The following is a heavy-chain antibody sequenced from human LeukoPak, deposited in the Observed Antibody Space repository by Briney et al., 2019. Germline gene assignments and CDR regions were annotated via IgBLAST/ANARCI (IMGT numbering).Heavy chain of an antibody. V-gene: IGHV5-51*01. CDR1: GYSFTSYW. CDR3: ARHVGVGLYYGSGSYYYYMDV. CDR2: IYPGDSDT. Sequence: GESLKISCKGSGYSFTSYWIGWVRQMPGKGLEWMGIIYPGDSDTRYSPSFQGQVTISADKSISTAYLQWSSLKASDTTMYYCARHVGVGLYYGSGSYYYYMDVWGKGTTVTVSS. J-gene: IGHJ6*03. D-gene: IGHD3-10*01.